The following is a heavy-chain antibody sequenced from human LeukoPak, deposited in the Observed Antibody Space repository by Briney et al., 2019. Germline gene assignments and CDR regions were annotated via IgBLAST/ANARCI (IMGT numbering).Heavy chain of an antibody. V-gene: IGHV1-8*01. J-gene: IGHJ3*01. CDR1: GYTFTSYD. CDR3: ARGRATMIVVDAVDAFDL. CDR2: RNPNSGNT. D-gene: IGHD3-22*01. Sequence: ASGKVCCKAAGYTFTSYDINWGREGPGQGLELMGWRNPNSGNTGYAQKFHGRVTMTRNTSINTAYMELSSLRSEDTAVYSCARGRATMIVVDAVDAFDLWGQGTMVTVSS.